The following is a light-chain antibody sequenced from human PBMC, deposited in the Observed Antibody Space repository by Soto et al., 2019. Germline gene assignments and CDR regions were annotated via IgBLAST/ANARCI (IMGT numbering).Light chain of an antibody. CDR1: QSVSSY. CDR2: DAS. CDR3: QQRSNWPPN. V-gene: IGKV3-11*01. J-gene: IGKJ4*01. Sequence: EIVLTQSPATLSLSPGERATLSCRASQSVSSYLAWYQQKPGQAPRHLIYDASNRATGIPARFSGSGSGTDFTLTISSLEPEDFAVYYCQQRSNWPPNFGGGTKVEIK.